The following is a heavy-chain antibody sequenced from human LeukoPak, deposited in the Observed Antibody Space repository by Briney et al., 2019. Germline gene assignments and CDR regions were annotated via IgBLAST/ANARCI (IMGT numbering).Heavy chain of an antibody. D-gene: IGHD3-3*01. Sequence: SETLSLTCTVSGGSISSYYWSWIRQPAGKGLEWIGRIYTSGSTNYNPSLKSRVTMSVDTSKNQFSLKLSSVTAADTAVYYCARDRRGRPYDFWSGYCTGIGWFDPWGQGTLVTVSS. CDR3: ARDRRGRPYDFWSGYCTGIGWFDP. CDR1: GGSISSYY. J-gene: IGHJ5*02. V-gene: IGHV4-4*07. CDR2: IYTSGST.